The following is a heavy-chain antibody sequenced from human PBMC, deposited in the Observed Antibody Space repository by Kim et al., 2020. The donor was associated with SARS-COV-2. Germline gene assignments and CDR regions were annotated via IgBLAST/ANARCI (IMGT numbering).Heavy chain of an antibody. D-gene: IGHD3-16*01. V-gene: IGHV3-23*01. Sequence: YYADSVKGRFTISRDNSMNTLYLQMSSLRAEDTALYYCAKGVARGTYYFDSWGQGALVTVSS. CDR3: AKGVARGTYYFDS. J-gene: IGHJ4*02.